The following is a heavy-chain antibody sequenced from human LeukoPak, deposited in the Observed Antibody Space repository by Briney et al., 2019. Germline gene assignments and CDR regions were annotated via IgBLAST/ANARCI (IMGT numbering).Heavy chain of an antibody. CDR3: AKGVAVVAFAIDY. J-gene: IGHJ4*02. CDR2: ISGSGDNT. CDR1: EFIFSRYA. D-gene: IGHD3-22*01. Sequence: PGGSLRLSCAASEFIFSRYAMSWVRQAPGKGLEWVSGISGSGDNTYYADAVKGRFTISRDNSKNTLYLQMNSLRAEDTALYYCAKGVAVVAFAIDYWGQGTLVTVSS. V-gene: IGHV3-23*01.